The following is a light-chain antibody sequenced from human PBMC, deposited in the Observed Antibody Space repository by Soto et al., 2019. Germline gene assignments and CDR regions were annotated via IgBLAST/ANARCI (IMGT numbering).Light chain of an antibody. CDR2: DAF. J-gene: IGKJ2*01. CDR1: QNVGST. CDR3: QQRNTWSYT. V-gene: IGKV3-11*01. Sequence: EIVLTQSPGTLSLSPGERATLSCRASQNVGSTLAWYQHKPGQAPRLLIYDAFNRATGIPARFSGGGSGTDFTLTISTLEAEDFAVYYCQQRNTWSYTFGQGTRLQIK.